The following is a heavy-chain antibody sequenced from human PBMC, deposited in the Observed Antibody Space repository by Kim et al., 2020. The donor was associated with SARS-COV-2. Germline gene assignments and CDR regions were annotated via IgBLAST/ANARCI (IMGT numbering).Heavy chain of an antibody. CDR3: ARENAPGQQLDWFDP. D-gene: IGHD6-13*01. Sequence: PSLKSRVTIAVDTSKNQFSLKLSSVTAADTAVYYCARENAPGQQLDWFDPWGQGTLVTVSS. J-gene: IGHJ5*02. V-gene: IGHV4-59*01.